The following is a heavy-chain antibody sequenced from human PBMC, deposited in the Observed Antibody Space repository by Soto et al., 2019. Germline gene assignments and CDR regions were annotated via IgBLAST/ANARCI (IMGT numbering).Heavy chain of an antibody. Sequence: GASVKVSCKASGYTFTSYDINWVRQATGQRLEWMGWMNPSNGNTKYAQKFQGRVTITRDTSASTAYMELSSLRSEDTAVYYCARDYCSGGSCYDWFDPWGQGTLVTVSS. J-gene: IGHJ5*02. D-gene: IGHD2-15*01. CDR3: ARDYCSGGSCYDWFDP. CDR2: MNPSNGNT. V-gene: IGHV1-3*01. CDR1: GYTFTSYD.